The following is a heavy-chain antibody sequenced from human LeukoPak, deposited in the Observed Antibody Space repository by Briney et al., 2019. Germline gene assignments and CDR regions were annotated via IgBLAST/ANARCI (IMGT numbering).Heavy chain of an antibody. CDR3: ARGVGSADSSGYYSYYYYMDV. J-gene: IGHJ6*03. CDR2: IYYSGST. CDR1: GGSISSSSYY. D-gene: IGHD3-22*01. Sequence: SETLSLTCTVSGGSISSSSYYWGWIRQPPGKGLEWIGSIYYSGSTYYNPSLKSRVTISVDTSKNQFSLKLSSVTAADTAVYYCARGVGSADSSGYYSYYYYMDVWGKGTTVTVSS. V-gene: IGHV4-39*07.